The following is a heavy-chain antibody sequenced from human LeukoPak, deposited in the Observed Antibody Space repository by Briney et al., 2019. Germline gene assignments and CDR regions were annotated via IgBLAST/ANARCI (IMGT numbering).Heavy chain of an antibody. CDR1: GFTFSSYS. J-gene: IGHJ3*02. Sequence: GGSLRLSCAVSGFTFSSYSMNWVRQAPGTGLEWVSDISSSSSTIDYTDSVKGRFTISRDTAKNSLYLQMNSLRVEDTAVYYCARGLGSGWRAFDIWGQGTMVTVSS. V-gene: IGHV3-48*01. D-gene: IGHD6-25*01. CDR3: ARGLGSGWRAFDI. CDR2: ISSSSSTI.